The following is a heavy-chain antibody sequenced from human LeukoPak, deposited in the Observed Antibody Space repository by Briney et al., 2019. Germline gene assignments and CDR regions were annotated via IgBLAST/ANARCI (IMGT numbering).Heavy chain of an antibody. J-gene: IGHJ5*02. Sequence: KPSETLSLICTVSGGSITSGGYYWSWIRQYPVKGLEWIGYSSYSGNTYYNPSLKSRVIISVDTSKNQFFLNLSSVTAADTAVYYCARAGGVFRGVRDWFDPWGQGTLVTVSS. D-gene: IGHD3-10*01. V-gene: IGHV4-31*03. CDR3: ARAGGVFRGVRDWFDP. CDR1: GGSITSGGYY. CDR2: SSYSGNT.